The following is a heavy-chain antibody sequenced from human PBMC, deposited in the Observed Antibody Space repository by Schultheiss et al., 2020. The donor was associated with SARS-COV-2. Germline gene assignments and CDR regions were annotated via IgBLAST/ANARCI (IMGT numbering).Heavy chain of an antibody. CDR3: AKPTKYTSSSGFDY. D-gene: IGHD6-6*01. CDR1: GFTFSSYA. J-gene: IGHJ4*01. V-gene: IGHV3-23*01. CDR2: ISGSGGST. Sequence: GGSLRLSCAASGFTFSSYAMSWVRQAPGKGLEWVSAISGSGGSTYYADSVKGRFTISRDNAKNSLYLQMDSLRAEDTAIYYCAKPTKYTSSSGFDYWGHGTLVTVSS.